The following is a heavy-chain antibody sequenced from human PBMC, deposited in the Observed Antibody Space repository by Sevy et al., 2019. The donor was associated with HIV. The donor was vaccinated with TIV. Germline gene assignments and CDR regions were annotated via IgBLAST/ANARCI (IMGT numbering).Heavy chain of an antibody. Sequence: GGSLRLSCAASGLTFRNYAMSWVRQAPGKGLEWVSAISDSGTNTYYADSVKGRFTISRENSKNRLYLQMDSLRVDDTAVYYFANLAGVSRPFDYWGQGTLVTVSS. CDR1: GLTFRNYA. CDR3: ANLAGVSRPFDY. J-gene: IGHJ4*02. V-gene: IGHV3-23*01. CDR2: ISDSGTNT. D-gene: IGHD2-8*01.